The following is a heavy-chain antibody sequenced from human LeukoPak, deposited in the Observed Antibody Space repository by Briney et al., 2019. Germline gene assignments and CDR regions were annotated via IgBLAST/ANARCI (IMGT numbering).Heavy chain of an antibody. V-gene: IGHV1-69*15. Sequence: ASVKVSCKTSGGTFSSYAFSWMRQAPGQGLEWVGRIIPIYNPVDYTQRFQGRVTITADESTNTVYLELSSLRYDDTAVYYCAREPLGCGGDCLFDYWGQGTLVTVSS. CDR3: AREPLGCGGDCLFDY. J-gene: IGHJ4*02. CDR1: GGTFSSYA. CDR2: IIPIYNPV. D-gene: IGHD2-21*02.